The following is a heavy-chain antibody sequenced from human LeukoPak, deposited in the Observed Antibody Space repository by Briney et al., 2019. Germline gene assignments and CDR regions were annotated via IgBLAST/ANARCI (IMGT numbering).Heavy chain of an antibody. J-gene: IGHJ4*02. V-gene: IGHV1-2*06. CDR3: ARGTTVSNFDY. Sequence: ASVKVSCKASGYTLTDYYMHWVRQAPGQGLEWMGRINPNSGGTNYAQKFQGRVTMTRDTSISTVYMELSRLRSDDTAVYYCARGTTVSNFDYWGQGTLVTVSS. CDR2: INPNSGGT. CDR1: GYTLTDYY. D-gene: IGHD4-17*01.